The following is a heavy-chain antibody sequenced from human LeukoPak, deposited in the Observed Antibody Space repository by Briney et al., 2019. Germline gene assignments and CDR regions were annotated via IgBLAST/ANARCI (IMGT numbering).Heavy chain of an antibody. J-gene: IGHJ4*02. V-gene: IGHV4-61*02. CDR3: ARFTMVRDFDY. D-gene: IGHD3-10*01. CDR1: GDSISSVSYY. Sequence: PSETLSLTCTVSGDSISSVSYYWSWIRQPAGKGLEWIGRIYSSGSTNYNPSLKSRVTISVDTSKNQFSLKLSSVTAADTAVYYCARFTMVRDFDYWGQGTLVTVSS. CDR2: IYSSGST.